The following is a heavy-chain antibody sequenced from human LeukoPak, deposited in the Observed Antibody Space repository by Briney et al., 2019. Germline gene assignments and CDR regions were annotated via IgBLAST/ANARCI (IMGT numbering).Heavy chain of an antibody. V-gene: IGHV3-11*06. CDR3: ARWLVANYYMDV. D-gene: IGHD5-12*01. Sequence: GGSLRLSCAASGFTFSDYYMSWIRQAPGKGLEWVSSISSSSSYIYYADSVKGRFTISRDNAKNSLYLQMNSLRAEDTAVYYCARWLVANYYMDVWGKGTTVTVSS. J-gene: IGHJ6*03. CDR2: ISSSSSYI. CDR1: GFTFSDYY.